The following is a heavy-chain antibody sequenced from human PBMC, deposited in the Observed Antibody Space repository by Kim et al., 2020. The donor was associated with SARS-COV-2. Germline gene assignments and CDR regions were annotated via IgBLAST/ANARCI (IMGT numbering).Heavy chain of an antibody. V-gene: IGHV3-74*01. CDR3: VRDYEYGHRGFE. Sequence: GGSLRLFCVASGFFFSNYWMNWVRQTPGEGLVWVARIREDGGDTLYADSVKGRFTISRDNGKNVVSLQMNSLISEDTAIYYCVRDYEYGHRGFEWGQG. CDR2: IREDGGDT. J-gene: IGHJ4*02. CDR1: GFFFSNYW. D-gene: IGHD3-16*01.